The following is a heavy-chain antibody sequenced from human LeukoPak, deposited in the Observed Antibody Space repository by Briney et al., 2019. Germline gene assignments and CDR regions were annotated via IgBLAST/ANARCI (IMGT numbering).Heavy chain of an antibody. CDR3: AREDYDRPCRD. CDR2: TNPSGGST. CDR1: GYTFTSYY. J-gene: IGHJ4*02. D-gene: IGHD3-22*01. Sequence: GASVKVSCKASGYTFTSYYMHWVRQAPGQGLEWMGITNPSGGSTSYAQKFQGRVTMTRDTSTSTVYMELSSLRSEDTAVYYCAREDYDRPCRDWGQGTLVTVSS. V-gene: IGHV1-46*01.